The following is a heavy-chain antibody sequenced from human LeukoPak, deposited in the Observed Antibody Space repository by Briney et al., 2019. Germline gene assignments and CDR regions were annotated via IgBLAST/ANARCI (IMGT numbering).Heavy chain of an antibody. CDR1: GGTFSSYA. D-gene: IGHD3-22*01. V-gene: IGHV1-69*05. J-gene: IGHJ4*02. CDR2: IIPIFGTA. CDR3: ARDSYGSSGYYYVGDDY. Sequence: SVKVSCKASGGTFSSYAISWVRQAPGQGLEWMGRIIPIFGTANYAQKFQGRVTITTDESTSTAYMELSSLRSEDTAVYYCARDSYGSSGYYYVGDDYWGQGTLVTVSS.